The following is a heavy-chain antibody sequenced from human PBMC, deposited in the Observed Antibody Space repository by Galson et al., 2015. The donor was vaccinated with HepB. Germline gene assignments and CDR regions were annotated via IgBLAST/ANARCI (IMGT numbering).Heavy chain of an antibody. V-gene: IGHV4-59*01. J-gene: IGHJ6*02. D-gene: IGHD3-22*01. CDR1: GGSICSYY. CDR3: ATESSDSSGTYSMDV. Sequence: LSLTCTVSGGSICSYYWSWIRQPPGKGLEWIGYIYYSGSTNYNPSLKSRVTISVDTSKNQFSLKLSSVTAADTAVYYCATESSDSSGTYSMDVWGQGTTVTVSS. CDR2: IYYSGST.